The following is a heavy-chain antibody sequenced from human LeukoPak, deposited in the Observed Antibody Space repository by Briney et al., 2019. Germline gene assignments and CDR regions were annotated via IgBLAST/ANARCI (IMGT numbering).Heavy chain of an antibody. J-gene: IGHJ6*03. V-gene: IGHV1-69*06. CDR2: IISIFETA. D-gene: IGHD5-12*01. CDR3: ARIPGRLRADYYYYYMDV. CDR1: GYTFTSYG. Sequence: SVKVFCKASGYTFTSYGISWVRQAPGQGLEWMGGIISIFETADYAQKFQGRVTITADKSTSTAYMELSSLRSEDTAVYYCARIPGRLRADYYYYYMDVWGKGTTVTVSS.